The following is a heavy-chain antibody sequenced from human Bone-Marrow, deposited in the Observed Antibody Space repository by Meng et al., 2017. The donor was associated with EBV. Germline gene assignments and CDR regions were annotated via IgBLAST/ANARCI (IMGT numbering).Heavy chain of an antibody. V-gene: IGHV3-30*18. CDR2: ISYDGSQT. Sequence: QGRSVGAGGGVVQPGRSLGLSCAAPGFTVSDFGMDWVRQAPGKGLEWVAFISYDGSQTYYADSVKGRLTISRDNSKNTLYLQMNSLRSEDTAVYYCAKGWRMVDYWGQGTLVTVSS. CDR3: AKGWRMVDY. CDR1: GFTVSDFG. D-gene: IGHD2-8*01. J-gene: IGHJ4*02.